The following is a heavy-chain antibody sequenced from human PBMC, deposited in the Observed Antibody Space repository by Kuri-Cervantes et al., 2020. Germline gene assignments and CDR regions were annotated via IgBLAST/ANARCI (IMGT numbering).Heavy chain of an antibody. V-gene: IGHV3-48*04. CDR1: GFVFSNYG. CDR2: ISSSGSTI. J-gene: IGHJ3*02. CDR3: ARDPSITMVRGGYDI. D-gene: IGHD3-10*01. Sequence: LSLTCAASGFVFSNYGMHWVRQAPGKGLEWVSYISSSGSTIYYADSVKGRFTISRDNAKNSLYLQMNSLRAEDTAVYYCARDPSITMVRGGYDIWGQGTMVTVSS.